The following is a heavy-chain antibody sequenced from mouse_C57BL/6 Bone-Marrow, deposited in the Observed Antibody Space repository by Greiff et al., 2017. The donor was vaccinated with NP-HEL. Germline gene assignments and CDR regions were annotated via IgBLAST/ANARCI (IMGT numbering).Heavy chain of an antibody. CDR2: IYPRSGNT. CDR3: ARKGNYYGSSYVWYFDV. J-gene: IGHJ1*03. D-gene: IGHD1-1*01. Sequence: VQLQQSGAELARPGASVKLSCKASGYTFTSYGISWVKQRTGQGLEWIGEIYPRSGNTYYNEKFKGKATLTADKSSSTAYMELRSLTSEDSAVYFCARKGNYYGSSYVWYFDVWGTGTTVTVSS. V-gene: IGHV1-81*01. CDR1: GYTFTSYG.